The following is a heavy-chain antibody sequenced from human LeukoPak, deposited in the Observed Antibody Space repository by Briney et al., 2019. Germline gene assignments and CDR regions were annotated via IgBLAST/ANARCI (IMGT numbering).Heavy chain of an antibody. Sequence: GGSLRLSCAASGFTFSDYAMSWVRQAPGKGLEWLSYPSSSSITIYYADSVQGRFTISRDNAENSLHLQMNSLRDEDTAVYYCARYGSRRAFDIWGQGTMVTVSS. D-gene: IGHD3-10*01. CDR2: PSSSSITI. CDR1: GFTFSDYA. J-gene: IGHJ3*02. CDR3: ARYGSRRAFDI. V-gene: IGHV3-48*02.